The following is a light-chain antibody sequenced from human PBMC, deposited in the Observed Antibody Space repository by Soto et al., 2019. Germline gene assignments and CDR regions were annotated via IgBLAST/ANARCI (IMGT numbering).Light chain of an antibody. Sequence: DIQMTQSPSTLCSSVGDRVTMTRRASQSISRGLAWYQQKPGKAPNLLIYDDSTLESGVPSRFSGSGSGTEFTLTISCLHPDDFATYYCQHYSSVWAFGQGTKVDIK. CDR3: QHYSSVWA. J-gene: IGKJ1*01. CDR1: QSISRG. V-gene: IGKV1-5*01. CDR2: DDS.